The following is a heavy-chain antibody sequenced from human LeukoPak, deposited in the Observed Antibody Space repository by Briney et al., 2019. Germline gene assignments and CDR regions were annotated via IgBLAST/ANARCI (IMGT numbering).Heavy chain of an antibody. CDR3: ARRDYGGKHFDY. CDR2: IYAGDSDT. CDR1: GYSFSNYW. V-gene: IGHV5-51*01. Sequence: GESLKISCKGSGYSFSNYWIAWVRQMPGKGLEWMGIIYAGDSDTRYSPSFQGQVTISADKSISTDYLQWSSLKASDTAMYYCARRDYGGKHFDYWGQGTLVTVSS. D-gene: IGHD4-23*01. J-gene: IGHJ4*02.